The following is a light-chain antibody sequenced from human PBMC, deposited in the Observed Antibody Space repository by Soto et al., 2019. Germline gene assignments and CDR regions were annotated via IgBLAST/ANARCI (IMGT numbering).Light chain of an antibody. CDR1: QSISSY. Sequence: DIQMTQSPSSLSASVGDRVTITCRASQSISSYLNWYQQKPGKALKLLIYTASSLQSGVPSRFSDSGSGTDFPLTISSLQPEDFATYHCQQSYSTPPTFGQGTKLDIK. CDR3: QQSYSTPPT. V-gene: IGKV1-39*01. CDR2: TAS. J-gene: IGKJ2*01.